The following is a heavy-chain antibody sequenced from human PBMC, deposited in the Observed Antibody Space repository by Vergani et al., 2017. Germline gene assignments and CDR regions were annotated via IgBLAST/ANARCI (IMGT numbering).Heavy chain of an antibody. Sequence: EVQLVESGGGLVQPGGSLRLSCAASGFTFSSYWMHWVRQAPGKGLVWVSRINSDGSSTSYADSVKGRFTISRDNAKNTLYLQMNSLRAEDTAVYYCARVGISEHYYYMDVWGKGTTVTVSS. CDR2: INSDGSST. D-gene: IGHD1-14*01. CDR3: ARVGISEHYYYMDV. CDR1: GFTFSSYW. J-gene: IGHJ6*03. V-gene: IGHV3-74*01.